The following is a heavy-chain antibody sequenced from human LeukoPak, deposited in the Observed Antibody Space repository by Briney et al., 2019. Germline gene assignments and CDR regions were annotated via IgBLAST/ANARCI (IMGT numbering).Heavy chain of an antibody. J-gene: IGHJ4*02. CDR3: TAIVVVVAAIDY. Sequence: QSGGSLRLSCAASGFTFSNYGIHWVRQAPGKGLEWVAFIRYDETNKYYADSVKGRFTISRDNSKNTLNLQMNSLKTEDTAVYYCTAIVVVVAAIDYWGQGTLVTVSS. CDR2: IRYDETNK. V-gene: IGHV3-30*02. CDR1: GFTFSNYG. D-gene: IGHD2-15*01.